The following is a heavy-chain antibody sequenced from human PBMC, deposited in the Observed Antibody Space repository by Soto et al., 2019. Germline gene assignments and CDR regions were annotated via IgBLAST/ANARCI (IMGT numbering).Heavy chain of an antibody. CDR3: TRDRPVHHHFFDY. J-gene: IGHJ4*02. CDR1: GFTFSSDW. V-gene: IGHV3-74*01. Sequence: EVQLVESGGGLAQPGGSLRLSCAASGFTFSSDWMHWVRQVPGKGLVWVSRINTDGSATSYADSVEGRFTISRDNAKNMLYLQMNSLRAEDTAIYYCTRDRPVHHHFFDYWGQGKTVTVSS. CDR2: INTDGSAT. D-gene: IGHD6-6*01.